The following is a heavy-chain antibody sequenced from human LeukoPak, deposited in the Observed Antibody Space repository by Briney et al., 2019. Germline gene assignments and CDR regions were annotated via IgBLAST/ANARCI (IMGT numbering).Heavy chain of an antibody. J-gene: IGHJ6*02. CDR1: GFTFSSYA. Sequence: GRSLRLSCAASGFTFSSYAMHWVRQAPGKGLEWVAVISYDGSNKYYADSVKGRFTISRDNSKNTLYLQMNSLRAEDTAVYYCARSPVTIFGVVIEWAPMDVWSQGTTVTVSS. CDR3: ARSPVTIFGVVIEWAPMDV. V-gene: IGHV3-30-3*01. CDR2: ISYDGSNK. D-gene: IGHD3-3*01.